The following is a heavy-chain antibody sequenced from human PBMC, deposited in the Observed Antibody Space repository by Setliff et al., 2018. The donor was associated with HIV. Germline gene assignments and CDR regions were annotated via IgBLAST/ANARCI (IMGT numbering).Heavy chain of an antibody. CDR3: ARDKGYYYMDV. CDR2: ISTTGST. CDR1: GGSISSDY. V-gene: IGHV4-4*09. J-gene: IGHJ6*03. Sequence: SETLSLTCTVSGGSISSDYWSWIRQPPGKGLEWIGDISTTGSTSYSPSPKSRVSISVDTAKNQCSLRLNSVTAADTAVYYCARDKGYYYMDVWGKGITVTVSS.